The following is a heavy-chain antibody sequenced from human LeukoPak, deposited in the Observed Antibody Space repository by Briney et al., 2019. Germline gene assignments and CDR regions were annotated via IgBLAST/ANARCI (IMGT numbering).Heavy chain of an antibody. V-gene: IGHV3-74*01. CDR2: INNDGSDT. CDR3: ARWGSGNYRSTKNWFDP. CDR1: GFTFRNYW. D-gene: IGHD3-10*01. J-gene: IGHJ5*02. Sequence: PGGSLRLSCAASGFTFRNYWMHWVRQVPGKGLVWVSHINNDGSDTTYADSVKGRFTISRDNAKNSLYLRMNSLRAEDTAVYYCARWGSGNYRSTKNWFDPWGQGTLVTVSS.